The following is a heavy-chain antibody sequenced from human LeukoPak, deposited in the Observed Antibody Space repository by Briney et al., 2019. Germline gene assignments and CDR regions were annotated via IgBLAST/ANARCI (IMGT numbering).Heavy chain of an antibody. Sequence: SQTLSLTCTVSGGSISSGDYYWSWIRQPPGKGLEWIGYIYYSGSTYYNPSLKSRVTISVDTSKNQFSLKLSSVTAADTAVYYCARTYYYDSSGYYFGSWGQGTLVTVSS. CDR3: ARTYYYDSSGYYFGS. CDR2: IYYSGST. CDR1: GGSISSGDYY. D-gene: IGHD3-22*01. V-gene: IGHV4-30-4*08. J-gene: IGHJ5*02.